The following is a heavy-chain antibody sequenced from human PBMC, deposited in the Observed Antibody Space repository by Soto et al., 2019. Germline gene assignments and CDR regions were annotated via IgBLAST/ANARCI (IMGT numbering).Heavy chain of an antibody. V-gene: IGHV3-21*01. D-gene: IGHD2-8*01. CDR1: GFTFSSYS. CDR3: ARDTGVLDCTNGVCLETSYYYYGMDV. CDR2: ISSSSYI. Sequence: VGSLRLSCAASGFTFSSYSMNWVRQAPGKGLEWVSSISSSSYIYYADSVKGRFTISRDNAKNPLYLQMNSLRAEDTAVYYCARDTGVLDCTNGVCLETSYYYYGMDVWGQGTAVTVSS. J-gene: IGHJ6*02.